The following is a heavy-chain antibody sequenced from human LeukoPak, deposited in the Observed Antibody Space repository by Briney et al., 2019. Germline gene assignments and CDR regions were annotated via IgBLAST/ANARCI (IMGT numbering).Heavy chain of an antibody. CDR1: VYTFTIYD. V-gene: IGHV1-8*01. Sequence: ASVNVSCKASVYTFTIYDINWVRQATGQGLEWMGWMNPNSGNTGYAQKFQGRVTMTRNTSISTAYMELSSLRSEDTAVYYCARGSPREDIDYWGQGTLVTVSS. CDR2: MNPNSGNT. CDR3: ARGSPREDIDY. J-gene: IGHJ4*02. D-gene: IGHD2-15*01.